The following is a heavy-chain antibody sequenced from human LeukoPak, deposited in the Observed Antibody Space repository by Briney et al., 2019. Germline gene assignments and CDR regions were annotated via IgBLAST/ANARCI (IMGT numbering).Heavy chain of an antibody. CDR2: MNPNSGNT. CDR3: ARVRSIAPYYYYMDV. V-gene: IGHV1-8*01. J-gene: IGHJ6*03. Sequence: ASVKVSCTASGYTFTSYDINWVRQATGQGLEWMGWMNPNSGNTGYAQKFQGRVTMTRNTSISTAYMELRSLRSEDTAVYYCARVRSIAPYYYYMDVWGKGTTVTVSS. D-gene: IGHD6-6*01. CDR1: GYTFTSYD.